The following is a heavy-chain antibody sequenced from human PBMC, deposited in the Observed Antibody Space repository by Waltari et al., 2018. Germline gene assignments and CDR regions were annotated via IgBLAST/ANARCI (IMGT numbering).Heavy chain of an antibody. D-gene: IGHD4-17*01. V-gene: IGHV3-53*01. J-gene: IGHJ4*02. Sequence: EVQLVESGGGLIQPGGSLRLSCAASGIIVSANYMNWVRQAPGKGPQLVSDIYSAGRAYYAESVKGRLTISRDNTKNTVYLQMNNLKTEDTAVYYCARPGEGPSSHWGQGTLVTVSS. CDR1: GIIVSANY. CDR3: ARPGEGPSSH. CDR2: IYSAGRA.